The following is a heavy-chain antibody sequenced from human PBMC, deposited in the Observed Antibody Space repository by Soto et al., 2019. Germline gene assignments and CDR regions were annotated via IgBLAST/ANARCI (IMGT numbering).Heavy chain of an antibody. CDR3: AKATYHDILTGYRDLDH. CDR2: ISYDGSTK. CDR1: EFIFSNYG. D-gene: IGHD3-9*01. J-gene: IGHJ4*02. V-gene: IGHV3-30*18. Sequence: GGSLRLSCAASEFIFSNYGMHWVRQAPGKGLEWVAVISYDGSTKYYTDSVKGRFTISRDNSKNTLYLQMNSLRAEDTAVYYCAKATYHDILTGYRDLDHWGQGTLVTVSS.